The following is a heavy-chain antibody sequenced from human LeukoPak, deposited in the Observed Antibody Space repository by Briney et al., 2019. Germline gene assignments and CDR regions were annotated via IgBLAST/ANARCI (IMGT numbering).Heavy chain of an antibody. Sequence: GGSLRLSCEASGFTFNTYAIYWVRQAPGKGLEWVSGICGSGGCTYYADSVKGRLTISRHNSKNTLYLQMNSLRAEDTAVYYCARDRGYFDYWGQGTLVTVSS. J-gene: IGHJ4*02. CDR3: ARDRGYFDY. V-gene: IGHV3-23*01. CDR1: GFTFNTYA. CDR2: ICGSGGCT.